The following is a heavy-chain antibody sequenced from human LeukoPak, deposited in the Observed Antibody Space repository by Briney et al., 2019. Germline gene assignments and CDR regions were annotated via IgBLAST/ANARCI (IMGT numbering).Heavy chain of an antibody. V-gene: IGHV1-18*01. Sequence: ASVKVSCKASGGTFSSYAISWVRPAPGQGLEWRGWISSYNGNTNYAQKLQGRVTMTTGTSTSTAYMELRSLRSDDTAVYYCARDLHPILGYYYYYYYMDVWGKGTTVTVSS. CDR2: ISSYNGNT. CDR3: ARDLHPILGYYYYYYYMDV. D-gene: IGHD3-3*02. J-gene: IGHJ6*03. CDR1: GGTFSSYA.